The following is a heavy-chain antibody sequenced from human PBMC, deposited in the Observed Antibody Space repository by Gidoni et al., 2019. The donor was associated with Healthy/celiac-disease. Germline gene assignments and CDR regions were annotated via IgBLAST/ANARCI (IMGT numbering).Heavy chain of an antibody. V-gene: IGHV4-34*01. CDR3: ARVTRESSSRGYFDY. CDR2: INHSGST. D-gene: IGHD6-6*01. J-gene: IGHJ4*02. CDR1: VGSFRGYY. Sequence: QVQLQQWGAGLLKPSETLSLTCAVSVGSFRGYYWSWIRPPPGKGLEWIGEINHSGSTKYNTYLKSRVTISVDTSKNQFSLKLSSVTAADTAVYYCARVTRESSSRGYFDYWGQGTLVTVSS.